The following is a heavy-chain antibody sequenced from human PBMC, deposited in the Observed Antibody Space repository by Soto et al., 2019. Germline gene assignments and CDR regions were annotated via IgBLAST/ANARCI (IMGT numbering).Heavy chain of an antibody. Sequence: EVQLVESGGGLIQPGGSLRLSCAASGLTVSSNYMRWVRPAPGKGLEWVSVIYSGGSTYYADSVKGRFTISRDNSKNTLYLQMNSLSAEDTAVYYCARDRVESGYPEYFQHWGQGTLVTVSS. V-gene: IGHV3-53*01. J-gene: IGHJ1*01. CDR3: ARDRVESGYPEYFQH. CDR2: IYSGGST. D-gene: IGHD3-22*01. CDR1: GLTVSSNY.